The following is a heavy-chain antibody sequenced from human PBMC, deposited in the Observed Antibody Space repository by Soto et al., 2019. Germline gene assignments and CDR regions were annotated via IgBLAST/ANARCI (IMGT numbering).Heavy chain of an antibody. V-gene: IGHV3-15*01. CDR2: IKSKTDGGTT. D-gene: IGHD3-10*01. CDR3: TTDRRVISRTMNAFDI. CDR1: GFTFSNAW. Sequence: GGSLRLSCAASGFTFSNAWMSWVRQAPGKGLEWVGRIKSKTDGGTTDYAAPVKGRFTISRDDSKNTLYLQMNSLKTEDTAVYYCTTDRRVISRTMNAFDIWGQGTMVTVSS. J-gene: IGHJ3*02.